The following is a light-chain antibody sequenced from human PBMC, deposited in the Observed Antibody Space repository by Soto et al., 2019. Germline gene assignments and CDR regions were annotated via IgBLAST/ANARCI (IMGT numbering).Light chain of an antibody. Sequence: VLTQAPGSRRRLQGARATLSWKYTQRVSRRNIGWYQQKPGQAPRLLIYGASKRATGVPDRFSGSGSDTEFTLTISRLEPEDFAVYYCHHYGSTPLTFGGGTKVDIK. CDR3: HHYGSTPLT. CDR1: QRVSRRN. V-gene: IGKV3-20*01. J-gene: IGKJ4*01. CDR2: GAS.